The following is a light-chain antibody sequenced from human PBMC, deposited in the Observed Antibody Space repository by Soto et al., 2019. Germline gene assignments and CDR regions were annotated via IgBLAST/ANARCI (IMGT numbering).Light chain of an antibody. J-gene: IGKJ3*01. CDR3: QKYNSAPLT. CDR1: QGISHY. Sequence: DITMTASPSTLSASVGDRATITCRASQGISHYLAWYQQKPGKVPKLLIYATTTLQSGVPSRFSGSGSGTDFTLTISSLQPEDVATYYCQKYNSAPLTFGPGTKVAI. V-gene: IGKV1-27*01. CDR2: ATT.